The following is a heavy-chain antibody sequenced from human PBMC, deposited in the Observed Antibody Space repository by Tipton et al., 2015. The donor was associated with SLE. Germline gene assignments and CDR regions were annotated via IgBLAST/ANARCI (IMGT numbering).Heavy chain of an antibody. J-gene: IGHJ4*02. CDR1: GGSISSGSYY. D-gene: IGHD3-16*01. CDR2: IYTSGST. CDR3: ATQGYYDSSFDY. Sequence: LRLSCTVSGGSISSGSYYWSWIRQPAGKGLEWIGRIYTSGSTNYNPSLKSRVTISVDTSKNQFTLKLSSVTAADTAVYYCATQGYYDSSFDYWGQVTLVTVSS. V-gene: IGHV4-61*02.